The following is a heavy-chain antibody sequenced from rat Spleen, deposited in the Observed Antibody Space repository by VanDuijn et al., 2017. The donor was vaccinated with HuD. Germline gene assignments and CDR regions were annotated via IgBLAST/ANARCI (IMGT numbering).Heavy chain of an antibody. D-gene: IGHD2-1*01. Sequence: EVQLVESGGGLVQPGRSMKLSCAALGFTFSNYWMNWIRQAPGKGLEWVASITNSGANTYYPDSVKGRFTISRDNAKSTLYLQMNSLRSEDTAAYYCARTTYDYFDYWGQGVMVTVSS. CDR2: ITNSGANT. J-gene: IGHJ2*01. CDR3: ARTTYDYFDY. CDR1: GFTFSNYW. V-gene: IGHV5-31*01.